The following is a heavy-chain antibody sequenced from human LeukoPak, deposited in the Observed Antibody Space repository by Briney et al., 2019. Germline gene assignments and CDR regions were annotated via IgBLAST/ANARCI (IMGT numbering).Heavy chain of an antibody. V-gene: IGHV5-51*01. Sequence: GESLKISCKGSGYSFTSYWIGWVRQMPGKGLECMGIIYPGDSDTRYSPSFQGQVTVSADKSISTAYLQWSSLKASDTAMYYCARRDRSCSSTSCYESGFDYWGQGTLVTVSS. CDR2: IYPGDSDT. CDR3: ARRDRSCSSTSCYESGFDY. D-gene: IGHD2-2*01. CDR1: GYSFTSYW. J-gene: IGHJ4*02.